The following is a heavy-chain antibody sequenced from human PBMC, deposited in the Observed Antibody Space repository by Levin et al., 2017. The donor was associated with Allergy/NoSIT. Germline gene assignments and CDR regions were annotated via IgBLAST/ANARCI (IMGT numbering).Heavy chain of an antibody. CDR2: INHSGST. D-gene: IGHD6-13*01. V-gene: IGHV4-34*01. J-gene: IGHJ4*02. CDR1: GGSFSGYY. Sequence: PSETLSLTCAVYGGSFSGYYWSWIRQPPGKGLEWIGEINHSGSTNYNPSLKSRVTISVDTSKNQFSLKLSSVTAADTAVYYCARGPYSSSWYSDWGQGTLVTVSS. CDR3: ARGPYSSSWYSD.